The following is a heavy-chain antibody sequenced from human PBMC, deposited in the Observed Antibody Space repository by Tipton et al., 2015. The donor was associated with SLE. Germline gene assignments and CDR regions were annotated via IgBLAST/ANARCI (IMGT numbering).Heavy chain of an antibody. D-gene: IGHD3/OR15-3a*01. V-gene: IGHV4-61*02. J-gene: IGHJ3*02. CDR1: GGSISSGTYY. CDR3: ARLSPLTIFGLITGRDAFDI. Sequence: TLSLTCTVSGGSISSGTYYWSWIRQPAGKGLQWIGRIHTSGSINYNPSLKSRVTISVDTSKNQFSLNLTSVTAADTAVYYCARLSPLTIFGLITGRDAFDIWGQGTMVTVSS. CDR2: IHTSGSI.